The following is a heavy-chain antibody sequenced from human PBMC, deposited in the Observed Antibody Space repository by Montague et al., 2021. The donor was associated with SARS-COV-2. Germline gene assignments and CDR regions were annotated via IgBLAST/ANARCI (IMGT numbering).Heavy chain of an antibody. CDR1: GGSISSSTYY. J-gene: IGHJ4*02. D-gene: IGHD6-19*01. CDR2: MYYRGST. V-gene: IGHV4-39*01. Sequence: SETLSLTCTVSGGSISSSTYYWAWIRQPPGKGLEWIGSMYYRGSTYYNPFLKSRVFISVDTTKKQLSLTLTSVTAADTAVYYCATQEDPSGWIPGPFDFWGQGTLLSVSS. CDR3: ATQEDPSGWIPGPFDF.